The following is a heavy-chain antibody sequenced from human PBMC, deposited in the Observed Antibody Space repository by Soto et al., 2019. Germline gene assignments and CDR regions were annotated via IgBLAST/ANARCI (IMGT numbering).Heavy chain of an antibody. D-gene: IGHD4-4*01. CDR3: ARGDFYSGDL. CDR1: GFTFRSYW. V-gene: IGHV3-7*05. Sequence: EVQLVESGGGLVQPGGSLRLSCVASGFTFRSYWMSWVRQAPGKGLEWVAKINEDESEKNYVDSVKGRFTISRDNAKNSLYLQMNSMRAEDTAMYFCARGDFYSGDLWSQGTLVTVSP. J-gene: IGHJ5*02. CDR2: INEDESEK.